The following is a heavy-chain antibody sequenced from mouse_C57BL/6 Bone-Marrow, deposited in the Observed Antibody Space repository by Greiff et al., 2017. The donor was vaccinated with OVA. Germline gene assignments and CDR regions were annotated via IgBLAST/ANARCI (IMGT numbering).Heavy chain of an antibody. D-gene: IGHD1-1*01. J-gene: IGHJ4*01. CDR2: IDTSDSYT. V-gene: IGHV1-69*01. CDR3: ARCYYIYYAMDY. CDR1: GYTFTSYW. Sequence: QVQLKQPGAELVMPGASVKLSCKASGYTFTSYWMHWVKQRPGQGLEWIGEIDTSDSYTNYNQKFKGKFTLTVDKSSSTAYMQLSSLTSEYSAVYYCARCYYIYYAMDYWGQGTAVTVSS.